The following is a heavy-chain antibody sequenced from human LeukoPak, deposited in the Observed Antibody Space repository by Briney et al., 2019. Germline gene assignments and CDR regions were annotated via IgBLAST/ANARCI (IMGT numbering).Heavy chain of an antibody. Sequence: PGGSLRLSCAASGFTFSSYAMSWVRQAPGKGLEWVSAISGSGGSTYYADSVKGRFTISRDNSKNTLYLQMNSLRAEDTAVYYCAKDTLTLEYYYDSSNWFDPWGQGTLVTVSS. CDR1: GFTFSSYA. D-gene: IGHD3-22*01. CDR3: AKDTLTLEYYYDSSNWFDP. V-gene: IGHV3-23*01. J-gene: IGHJ5*02. CDR2: ISGSGGST.